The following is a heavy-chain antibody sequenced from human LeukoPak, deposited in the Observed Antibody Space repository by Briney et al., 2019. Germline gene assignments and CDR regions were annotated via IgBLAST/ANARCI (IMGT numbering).Heavy chain of an antibody. V-gene: IGHV3-21*01. CDR3: ARGGYSGSYWDY. D-gene: IGHD1-26*01. J-gene: IGHJ4*02. CDR1: GFTFSSYS. Sequence: GGSLRLSCAASGFTFSSYSMNWVRQAPGKGLEWVSSISSSSSYIYYADSVKGRFTIPRDNAKNSLYLQMNSLRAEDTAVYYCARGGYSGSYWDYWGQGTLVTVSS. CDR2: ISSSSSYI.